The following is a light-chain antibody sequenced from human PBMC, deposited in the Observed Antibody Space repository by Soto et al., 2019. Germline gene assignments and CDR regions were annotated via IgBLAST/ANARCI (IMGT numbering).Light chain of an antibody. Sequence: DIQMTQSPSTLSASVGDGVTITCRASQSINYWLAWYQQKPGKAPNLLXYDASILESGVPSRFSGSGSGTEFTLTISSLQPDDFATYFCQQYNSYSPPTFGQGTKVDIK. V-gene: IGKV1-5*01. J-gene: IGKJ1*01. CDR1: QSINYW. CDR2: DAS. CDR3: QQYNSYSPPT.